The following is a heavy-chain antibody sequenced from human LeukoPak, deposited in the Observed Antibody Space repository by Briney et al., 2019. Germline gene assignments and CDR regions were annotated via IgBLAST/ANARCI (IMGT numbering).Heavy chain of an antibody. D-gene: IGHD4-23*01. CDR3: ATIQGGNRDY. Sequence: GGSLRLSCAASGFTFSSYGMHWVRQAPGKGLEWVAVISYDGSNKYYADSVKGRFTISRDNSKNTLYLQMNSLRAEDTAVYYCATIQGGNRDYWGQGTLVTVSS. CDR1: GFTFSSYG. V-gene: IGHV3-30*03. CDR2: ISYDGSNK. J-gene: IGHJ4*02.